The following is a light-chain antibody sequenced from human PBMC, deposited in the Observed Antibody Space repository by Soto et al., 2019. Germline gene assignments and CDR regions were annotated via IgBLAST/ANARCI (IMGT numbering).Light chain of an antibody. Sequence: QSVLTQPASVSGSPGQSITISCTGTSSDIGGYNYVSWYQQHPGKAPKLMIYEVSNRPSGVSNRFSGSKSGNTASLTISGLQAEDEADYYCSSYKSSSVLFGGGTKVTVL. CDR3: SSYKSSSVL. V-gene: IGLV2-14*01. J-gene: IGLJ2*01. CDR1: SSDIGGYNY. CDR2: EVS.